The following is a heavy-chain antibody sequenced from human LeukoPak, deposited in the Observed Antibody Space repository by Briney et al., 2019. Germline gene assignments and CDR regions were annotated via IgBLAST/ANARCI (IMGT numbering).Heavy chain of an antibody. J-gene: IGHJ5*02. CDR3: ATWAGASTTAWSDP. CDR1: GYNFNDYG. CDR2: IYLRDLNI. V-gene: IGHV5-51*01. Sequence: KAGESLKISCKVPGYNFNDYGIGWVRQMPGKGLEWMGIIYLRDLNIRYSPSFQGQVTISADKSINTAYLQWSSLKASDTAMYYCATWAGASTTAWSDPWGQGALVTVSS. D-gene: IGHD1-7*01.